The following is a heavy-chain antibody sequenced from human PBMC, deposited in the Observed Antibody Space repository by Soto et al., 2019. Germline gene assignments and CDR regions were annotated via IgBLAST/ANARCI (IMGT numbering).Heavy chain of an antibody. CDR3: AKDAIVVRPAAKTSLYHFDY. J-gene: IGHJ4*02. CDR2: ISGSGGST. V-gene: IGHV3-23*01. CDR1: GFTFSNYA. D-gene: IGHD2-2*01. Sequence: EVQLLESGGGLVQPGGSLRLSCAASGFTFSNYAMSWVRQAPGKGLEWVSAISGSGGSTYYADSVKGRFSISRDNSKNTLYLQMNSLRAEDTAVYYCAKDAIVVRPAAKTSLYHFDYWGQGTLVTVSS.